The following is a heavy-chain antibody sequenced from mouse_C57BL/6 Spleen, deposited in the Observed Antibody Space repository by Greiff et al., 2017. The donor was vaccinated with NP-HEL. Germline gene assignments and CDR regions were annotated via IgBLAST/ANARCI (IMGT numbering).Heavy chain of an antibody. CDR3: ARALHYYGSSYGYWYFDV. J-gene: IGHJ1*03. CDR1: GFTFSDYY. CDR2: INYDGSST. Sequence: EVQLVESEGGLVQPGSSMKLSCTASGFTFSDYYMAWVRQVPEKGLEWVANINYDGSSTYYLDSLKSRFIISRDNAKNILYLQMSSLKSEDTATYYCARALHYYGSSYGYWYFDVWGTGTTVTVSS. D-gene: IGHD1-1*01. V-gene: IGHV5-16*01.